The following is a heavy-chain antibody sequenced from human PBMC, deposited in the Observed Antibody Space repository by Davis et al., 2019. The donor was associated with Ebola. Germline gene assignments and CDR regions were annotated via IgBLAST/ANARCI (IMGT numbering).Heavy chain of an antibody. V-gene: IGHV3-7*01. CDR2: IKQDGSEK. CDR1: GFTFSSYW. D-gene: IGHD4-17*01. CDR3: AKYGDYWYFDL. J-gene: IGHJ2*01. Sequence: PGGSLRLSCAASGFTFSSYWMSWVRQAPGKGLEWVANIKQDGSEKYYVDSVKGRFTISRDNAKNSLYLQMNSLRAEDTAVYYCAKYGDYWYFDLWGRGTLVTVSS.